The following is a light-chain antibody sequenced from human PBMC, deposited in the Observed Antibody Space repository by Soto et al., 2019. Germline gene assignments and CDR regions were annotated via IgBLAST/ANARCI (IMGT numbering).Light chain of an antibody. V-gene: IGKV1-5*03. J-gene: IGKJ1*01. Sequence: DIQMTQSPSTLSASVGDRVTITCRASQSISTWLAWYQQRAGKAPKLLIYKASNLESGVPSRFSGSGSGTDFTLTISSLQPDDVATYYCQQYNSYSWAFSQGTKVESK. CDR3: QQYNSYSWA. CDR2: KAS. CDR1: QSISTW.